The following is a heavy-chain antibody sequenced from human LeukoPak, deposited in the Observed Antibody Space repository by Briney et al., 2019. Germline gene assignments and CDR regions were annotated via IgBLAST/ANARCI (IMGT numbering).Heavy chain of an antibody. V-gene: IGHV3-23*01. J-gene: IGHJ3*02. CDR1: GFTFRSHD. CDR3: VREGRRGLAFDI. CDR2: ISASGGST. Sequence: PGGSLRLSCAASGFTFRSHDMSWVRQAPGNGLEWVSGISASGGSTFYADSVKGRFTISRDNSKNTLYLQMNGLRVEDTAVYYCVREGRRGLAFDIWGQGTMVTVSS.